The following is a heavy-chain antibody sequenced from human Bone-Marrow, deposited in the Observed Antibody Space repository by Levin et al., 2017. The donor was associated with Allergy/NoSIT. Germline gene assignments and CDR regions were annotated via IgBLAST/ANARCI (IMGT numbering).Heavy chain of an antibody. CDR2: ISGSGGST. J-gene: IGHJ5*02. D-gene: IGHD3-10*01. Sequence: PGGSLRLSCAASGFTFSSYAMSWVRQAPGKGLEWVSAISGSGGSTYYADSVKGRFTISRDNSKNTLYLQMNSLRAEDTAVYYCAKEGLSDYYGSGSYPRDWFDPWGQGTLVTVSS. CDR1: GFTFSSYA. V-gene: IGHV3-23*01. CDR3: AKEGLSDYYGSGSYPRDWFDP.